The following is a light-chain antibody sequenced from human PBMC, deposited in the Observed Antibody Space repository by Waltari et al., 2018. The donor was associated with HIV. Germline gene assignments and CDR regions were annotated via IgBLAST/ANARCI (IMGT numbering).Light chain of an antibody. CDR2: AAS. V-gene: IGKV1-39*01. CDR1: QPISIY. J-gene: IGKJ3*01. CDR3: QQSYSGLT. Sequence: DIQMTQSPSSLSASLGDRVIITCRASQPISIYLNWYQQRPGRAPNLLIYAASTLHSGVPSRFSGSGSGTDFSLTIDGLQVEDFATYYCQQSYSGLTFGPGTKVD.